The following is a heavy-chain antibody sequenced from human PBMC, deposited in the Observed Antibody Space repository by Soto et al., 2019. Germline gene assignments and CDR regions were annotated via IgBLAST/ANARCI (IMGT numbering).Heavy chain of an antibody. CDR3: ARDSYDFWSGYYAGYYYYGMDV. D-gene: IGHD3-3*01. V-gene: IGHV6-1*01. CDR2: TYYRSKWYT. CDR1: GDSVSSNSAA. Sequence: PSPTLSLTCAISGDSVSSNSAAWNWIRQSPSRGLEWLGRTYYRSKWYTDYVVSGKSRIPINPDTSKNQFSLQLISVTPEDTAVYYCARDSYDFWSGYYAGYYYYGMDVWGQGTTVTVSS. J-gene: IGHJ6*02.